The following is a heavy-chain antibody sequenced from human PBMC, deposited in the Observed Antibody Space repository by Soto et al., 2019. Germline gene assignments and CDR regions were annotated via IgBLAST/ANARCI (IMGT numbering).Heavy chain of an antibody. CDR3: ARDVDGSGSYVDAFDI. J-gene: IGHJ3*02. CDR1: GYTFTSYG. V-gene: IGHV1-18*01. CDR2: ISAYNGNT. Sequence: ASVKVSCKASGYTFTSYGISWVRQAPGQGLEWMGWISAYNGNTNYAQKLQGRVTMTTDTSTGTAYMELRSLRSDDTAVYYCARDVDGSGSYVDAFDIWGQGTMVTVSS. D-gene: IGHD3-10*01.